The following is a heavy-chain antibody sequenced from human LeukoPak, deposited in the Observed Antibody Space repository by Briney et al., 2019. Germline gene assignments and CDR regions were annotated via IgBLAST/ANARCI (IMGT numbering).Heavy chain of an antibody. CDR1: GGSISSSSYY. V-gene: IGHV4-39*01. J-gene: IGHJ4*02. D-gene: IGHD2-2*01. CDR2: IYYSGST. Sequence: SSETLSLTCTVSGGSISSSSYYWGWIRQPPGKGLEWIGSIYYSGSTYYNPSLKSRVTISVDTSKNQFSLKLSSVSAADTAVYYCARRRGNQPTDYWGQGTLVTVSS. CDR3: ARRRGNQPTDY.